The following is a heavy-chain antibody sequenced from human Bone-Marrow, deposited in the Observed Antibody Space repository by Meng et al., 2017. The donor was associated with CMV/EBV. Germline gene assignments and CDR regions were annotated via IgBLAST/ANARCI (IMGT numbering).Heavy chain of an antibody. CDR2: IYYSGST. CDR1: GGSISSYY. D-gene: IGHD7-27*01. Sequence: GSLRPSCPVSGGSISSYYWSWIRQPPGKGLEWIGYIYYSGSTNYNPSLKSRVTISVDTSKNQFSLKLSSVTAADTAVYYCARVAPQELGSGVCYFDYWGQGTLVTVSS. CDR3: ARVAPQELGSGVCYFDY. J-gene: IGHJ4*02. V-gene: IGHV4-59*01.